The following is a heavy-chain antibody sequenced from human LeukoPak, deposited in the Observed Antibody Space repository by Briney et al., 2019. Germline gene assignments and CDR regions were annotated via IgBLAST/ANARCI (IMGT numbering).Heavy chain of an antibody. CDR2: ISAYNGNT. CDR1: GYTFTSYG. D-gene: IGHD3-22*01. Sequence: GASAKVSCKASGYTFTSYGISWVRQAPGQGLEWMGWISAYNGNTNYAQKLQGRVTVTTDTSTSTAYMELRSLRSDDTAVYYCARARSGDSSGYYRYYFDYWGQGTLVTVSS. J-gene: IGHJ4*02. V-gene: IGHV1-18*01. CDR3: ARARSGDSSGYYRYYFDY.